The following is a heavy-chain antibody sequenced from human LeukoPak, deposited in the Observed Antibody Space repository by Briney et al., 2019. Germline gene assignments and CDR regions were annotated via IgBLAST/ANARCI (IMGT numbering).Heavy chain of an antibody. CDR3: VKGNVLRYFDWLADY. V-gene: IGHV3-64D*06. CDR1: GFTFSSYA. CDR2: ISSNGGST. J-gene: IGHJ4*02. D-gene: IGHD3-9*01. Sequence: GGSLRLSCSASGFTFSSYAMHWVRQAPGKGLEYASAISSNGGSTYYADSVKGRFTISRDNSKNTLYLQMSSLRAEDTAVYYCVKGNVLRYFDWLADYWGQGTLVTVSS.